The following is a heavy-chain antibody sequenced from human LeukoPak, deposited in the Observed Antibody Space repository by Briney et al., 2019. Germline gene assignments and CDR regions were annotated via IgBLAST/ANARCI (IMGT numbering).Heavy chain of an antibody. CDR2: ISGSGGST. CDR1: GFTVSSNY. CDR3: AKDRGSGLLWFGELLTTFDY. V-gene: IGHV3-23*01. J-gene: IGHJ4*02. D-gene: IGHD3-10*01. Sequence: GGSLRLSCAASGFTVSSNYMSWVRQAPGKGLEWVSAISGSGGSTYYADSVKGRFTISRDNSKNTLYLQMNSLRAEDTAVYYCAKDRGSGLLWFGELLTTFDYWGQGTLVTVSS.